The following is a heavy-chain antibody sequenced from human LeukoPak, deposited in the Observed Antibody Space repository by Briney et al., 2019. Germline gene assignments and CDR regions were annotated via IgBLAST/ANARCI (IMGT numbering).Heavy chain of an antibody. D-gene: IGHD3-10*01. V-gene: IGHV1-2*02. CDR3: ARELSRGGFDP. CDR1: RYTFTGYY. J-gene: IGHJ5*02. Sequence: ASVKVSCKASRYTFTGYYMHWVRQAPGQGLEWMGWINPNSGGTNYAQKFQGRVTMTRDTSISTAYMELSRLRPDDTAVYYCARELSRGGFDPWGQGTLVTVSS. CDR2: INPNSGGT.